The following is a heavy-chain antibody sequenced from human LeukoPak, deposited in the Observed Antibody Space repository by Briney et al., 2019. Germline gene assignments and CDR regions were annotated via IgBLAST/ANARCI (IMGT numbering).Heavy chain of an antibody. CDR2: IIPIFGTA. CDR3: AREWFTMVRVNGGWFDP. V-gene: IGHV1-69*13. D-gene: IGHD3-10*01. CDR1: GGTFSSYA. Sequence: SVKVSCKASGGTFSSYAISWVRQAPGQGLEWMGGIIPIFGTANYAQKFQGRVTITADESTSTAYMELSSLRSEDTAVYYCAREWFTMVRVNGGWFDPWGQGTLVTVSS. J-gene: IGHJ5*02.